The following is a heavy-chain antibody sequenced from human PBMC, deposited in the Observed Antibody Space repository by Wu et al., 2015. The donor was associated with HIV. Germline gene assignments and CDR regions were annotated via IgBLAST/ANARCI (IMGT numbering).Heavy chain of an antibody. CDR3: AKNSVAEYSDILTPDGRKYVMDV. D-gene: IGHD3-9*01. J-gene: IGHJ6*02. CDR2: IIPIFGTT. CDR1: GGTFSSYV. Sequence: QVQLVQSGAEVKKPGSSVKVSCKASGGTFSSYVISWVRQAPGQGLEWMGKIIPIFGTTNYAQKFQGRVTITADESTSTAYMELSSLRSEDTAVYYCAKNSVAEYSDILTPDGRKYVMDVWGQGTTVTVSS. V-gene: IGHV1-69*13.